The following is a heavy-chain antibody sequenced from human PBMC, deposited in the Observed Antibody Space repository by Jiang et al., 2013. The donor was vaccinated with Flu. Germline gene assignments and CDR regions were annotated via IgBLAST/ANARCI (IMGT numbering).Heavy chain of an antibody. J-gene: IGHJ3*02. CDR2: IYWDDDK. V-gene: IGHV2-5*02. CDR1: GFSLSTSGVG. Sequence: KPTQTLTLTCTFSGFSLSTSGVGVGWIRQPPGKALEWLALIYWDDDKRYSPSLKSRLTITKDTSKNQVVLTMTNMDPVDTATYYCAHRRRRGVVRAPDAFDIWGQGTMVTVSS. CDR3: AHRRRRGVVRAPDAFDI. D-gene: IGHD3-10*01.